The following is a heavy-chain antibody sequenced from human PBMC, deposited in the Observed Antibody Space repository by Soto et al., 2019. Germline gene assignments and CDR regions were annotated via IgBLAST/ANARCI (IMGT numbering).Heavy chain of an antibody. CDR2: ISAYNGNT. CDR3: ARDNLPFYDILTGYGWFDP. D-gene: IGHD3-9*01. Sequence: GAPVKVSFKASGYTFTSYGISWVRQAPGQRLEWMGWISAYNGNTNYAQKLQGRVTMTTDTSTSTAHMELRSLRSDDTAVYYCARDNLPFYDILTGYGWFDPWGQGTLVTVLL. CDR1: GYTFTSYG. J-gene: IGHJ5*02. V-gene: IGHV1-18*01.